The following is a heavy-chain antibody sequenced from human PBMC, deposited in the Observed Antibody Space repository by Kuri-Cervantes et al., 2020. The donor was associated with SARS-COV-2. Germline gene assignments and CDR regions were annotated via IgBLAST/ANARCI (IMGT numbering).Heavy chain of an antibody. J-gene: IGHJ2*01. V-gene: IGHV4-34*01. CDR1: GGSFSGCY. CDR3: ARLECSGGSCYRKRSWYFDL. Sequence: SETLSLTCAVYGGSFSGCYWSWIRQPPGKGLEWIGEINHSGSTNYNPSLKSRVTISVDTSKNQFSLKLSSVTAADTAVYYCARLECSGGSCYRKRSWYFDLWGRGTLVTVSS. CDR2: INHSGST. D-gene: IGHD2-15*01.